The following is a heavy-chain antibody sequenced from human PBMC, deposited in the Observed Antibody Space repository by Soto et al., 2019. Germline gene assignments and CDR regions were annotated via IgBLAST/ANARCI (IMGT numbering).Heavy chain of an antibody. CDR1: GGSFTSNNW. D-gene: IGHD1-7*01. CDR3: ARGDPGTSVDY. Sequence: QVQLQESGPGLVKPSVTLSLTCAVSGGSFTSNNWWTWVRQPPGQGLEWLWEIYRTGSNNYNPSPKSGVTISRDKSENHFTWRVTALTAAATAVYYCARGDPGTSVDYWGQGTLVTVSS. CDR2: IYRTGSN. J-gene: IGHJ4*02. V-gene: IGHV4-4*02.